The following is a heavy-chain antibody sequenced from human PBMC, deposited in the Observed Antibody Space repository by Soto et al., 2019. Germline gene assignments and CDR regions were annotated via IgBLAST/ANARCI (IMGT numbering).Heavy chain of an antibody. J-gene: IGHJ6*02. CDR3: ARGFGHYYYAMDV. Sequence: LRLSCAASGFTLSVYGMHWVRQAPGKGLEWVAIIWYDGSDKYYAGSVKGRFTVSRDNSKNTLYLQMDSLRAEDTAVYYCARGFGHYYYAMDVWGQGTTVTVPS. CDR1: GFTLSVYG. V-gene: IGHV3-33*01. CDR2: IWYDGSDK. D-gene: IGHD3-10*01.